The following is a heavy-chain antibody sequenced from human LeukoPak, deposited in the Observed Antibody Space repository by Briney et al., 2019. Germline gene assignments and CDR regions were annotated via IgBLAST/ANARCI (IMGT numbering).Heavy chain of an antibody. Sequence: GGSLRLSYAASGFTFSSYEMNWVRQAPGKGLEWVSYISSSGSTIYYADSVKGRFTISRDNSKNTLYLQMNSLRAEDTAVYYCAKELRFDPWGQGTLVTVSS. J-gene: IGHJ5*02. CDR3: AKELRFDP. D-gene: IGHD2-21*02. CDR1: GFTFSSYE. V-gene: IGHV3-48*03. CDR2: ISSSGSTI.